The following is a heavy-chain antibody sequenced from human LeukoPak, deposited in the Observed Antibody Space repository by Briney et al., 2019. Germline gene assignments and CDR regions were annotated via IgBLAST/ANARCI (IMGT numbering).Heavy chain of an antibody. J-gene: IGHJ4*02. Sequence: ASVKVSCKASGYTFTGYYMHWVRQAPGQELEWMGWINPNSGGTNYAQKFQGRVTMTRDTSISTAYMELSRLRSDDTAVYYCARGPMTTVTFDYWGQGTLVTVSS. CDR2: INPNSGGT. D-gene: IGHD4-17*01. CDR1: GYTFTGYY. V-gene: IGHV1-2*02. CDR3: ARGPMTTVTFDY.